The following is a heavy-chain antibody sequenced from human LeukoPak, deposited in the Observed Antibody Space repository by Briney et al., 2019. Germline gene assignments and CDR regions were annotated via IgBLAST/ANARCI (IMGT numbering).Heavy chain of an antibody. J-gene: IGHJ4*02. CDR1: GYTFTGYY. CDR3: ARVPGYYDSSGYYTEY. V-gene: IGHV1-2*02. CDR2: INPNSGGT. D-gene: IGHD3-22*01. Sequence: ASVKVSCKASGYTFTGYYMHWVRQAPGQGFEWMGWINPNSGGTNYAQKFQGRVTMTRDTSISTAYMELSRLRPDDTAVYYCARVPGYYDSSGYYTEYWGQGTLVTVSS.